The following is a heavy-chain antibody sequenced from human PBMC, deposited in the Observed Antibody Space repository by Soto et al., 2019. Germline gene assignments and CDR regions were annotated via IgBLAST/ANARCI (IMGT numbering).Heavy chain of an antibody. J-gene: IGHJ6*02. CDR3: ARVGFNWNDDYYGMDV. CDR2: INHSGST. CDR1: GGSVSSGSYY. V-gene: IGHV4-61*01. Sequence: SETLSLTCTVSGGSVSSGSYYWSWIRQPPGKGLEWIGEINHSGSTNYNPSLKSRVTISVDTSKNQFSLKLSSVTAADTAVYYCARVGFNWNDDYYGMDVWGQGTTVTVSS. D-gene: IGHD1-20*01.